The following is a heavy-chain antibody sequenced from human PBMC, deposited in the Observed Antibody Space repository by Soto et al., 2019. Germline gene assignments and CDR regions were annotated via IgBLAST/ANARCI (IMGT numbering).Heavy chain of an antibody. D-gene: IGHD3-10*02. J-gene: IGHJ4*02. Sequence: QVQLVQSGPEVKMPGASVNVSCKASGYTFTSYGINWVRQAPGLGLEWMGRVSTYNGNTKYAQKFQGRVTMTTDTSTSTVYMHLRSLRSDDTAVYYCARERGLTASTLFGYWGQGTVVTVS. CDR1: GYTFTSYG. V-gene: IGHV1-18*01. CDR2: VSTYNGNT. CDR3: ARERGLTASTLFGY.